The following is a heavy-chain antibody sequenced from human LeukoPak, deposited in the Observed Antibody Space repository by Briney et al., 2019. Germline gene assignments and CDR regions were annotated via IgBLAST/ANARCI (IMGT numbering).Heavy chain of an antibody. D-gene: IGHD6-13*01. CDR3: ASLLSIAATGDY. V-gene: IGHV1-69*04. CDR2: IIPILGIA. Sequence: SVKVSCKASGGTFSSYAIGWVRQAPGQGLEWMGRIIPILGIANHAQKFQGRVTITADKSTSTAYMELSSLRSEDTAVYYCASLLSIAATGDYWGQGTLVTVSS. CDR1: GGTFSSYA. J-gene: IGHJ4*02.